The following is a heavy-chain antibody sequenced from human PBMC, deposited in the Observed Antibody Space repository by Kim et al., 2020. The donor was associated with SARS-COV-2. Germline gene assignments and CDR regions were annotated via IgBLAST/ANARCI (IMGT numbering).Heavy chain of an antibody. D-gene: IGHD6-19*01. CDR3: ASIVVAATGLFDY. Sequence: YNPSLKSRVTISVDTSKNQFSLKVSSVTAADTAVYHCASIVVAATGLFDYWGQGTLVTVSS. V-gene: IGHV4-34*01. J-gene: IGHJ4*02.